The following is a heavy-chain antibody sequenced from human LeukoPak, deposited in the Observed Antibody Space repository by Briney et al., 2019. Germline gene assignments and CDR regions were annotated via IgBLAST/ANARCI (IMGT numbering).Heavy chain of an antibody. Sequence: SETLSLTCTVSGDSISTYHWSWIRQPPGKGLERIGYISYSGSTKYNSSLESRVTISIDTSKNQFSLKLSSVTAADTALYYCARVGRGDHTWGSYSFDHWGQGTLVTVSS. CDR2: ISYSGST. J-gene: IGHJ4*02. D-gene: IGHD3-16*01. CDR1: GDSISTYH. CDR3: ARVGRGDHTWGSYSFDH. V-gene: IGHV4-59*01.